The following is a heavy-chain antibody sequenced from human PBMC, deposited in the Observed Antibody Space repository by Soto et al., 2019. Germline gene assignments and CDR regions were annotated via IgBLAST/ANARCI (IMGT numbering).Heavy chain of an antibody. CDR3: ARQAPTTPTYYYGMDV. Sequence: GESLKISCKHSGFNFPTFWIAWVRQMPGKGLEWMGTIYPDDSDTRYSPSFQGQVTISADKSISTAYLQWSSLKASDTAMYYCARQAPTTPTYYYGMDVWGQGTTVTVSS. CDR1: GFNFPTFW. CDR2: IYPDDSDT. V-gene: IGHV5-51*01. D-gene: IGHD1-26*01. J-gene: IGHJ6*02.